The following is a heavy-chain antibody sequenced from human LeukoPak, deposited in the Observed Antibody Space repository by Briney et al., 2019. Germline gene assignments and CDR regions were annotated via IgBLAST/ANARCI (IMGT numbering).Heavy chain of an antibody. D-gene: IGHD3-10*01. CDR1: GFTVSSNY. V-gene: IGHV3-66*02. CDR3: ARLYYYGSGSYY. CDR2: IYSGGST. Sequence: GGSLRLSCAASGFTVSSNYMSWVRQAPGKGLEWVSVIYSGGSTYYADSVKGRFTISRDNSKNTLYLQMNSLRAEDTAVYYCARLYYYGSGSYYWGQGTLVTVSS. J-gene: IGHJ4*02.